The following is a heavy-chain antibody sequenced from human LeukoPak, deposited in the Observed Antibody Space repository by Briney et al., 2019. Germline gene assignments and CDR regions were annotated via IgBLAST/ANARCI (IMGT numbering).Heavy chain of an antibody. CDR3: ARGRRELRLYYYYYYMDV. J-gene: IGHJ6*03. D-gene: IGHD1-7*01. CDR1: GYTFTSYD. CDR2: MNPNSGNT. V-gene: IGHV1-8*03. Sequence: ASVKASCKASGYTFTSYDINWVRQATGQGLEWMGWMNPNSGNTGYAQKFQGRVTITRNTSISTAYMELSSLRSEDTAVYYCARGRRELRLYYYYYYMDVWGKGTTVTVSS.